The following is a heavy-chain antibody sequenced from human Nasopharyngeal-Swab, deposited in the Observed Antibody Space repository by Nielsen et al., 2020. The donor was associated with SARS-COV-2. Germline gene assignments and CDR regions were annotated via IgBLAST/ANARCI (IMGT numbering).Heavy chain of an antibody. CDR1: GYTFTRYD. CDR3: ARFSRYYYYYGMDV. V-gene: IGHV1-8*01. Sequence: ASVKVSCKASGYTFTRYDINWVRPATGQGLDWMGLMNPNRGNTGYPQKFQGRVTMTRNTSISTAYMELSSLRSEDTAVYYCARFSRYYYYYGMDVWGQGTTVTVSS. D-gene: IGHD2/OR15-2a*01. CDR2: MNPNRGNT. J-gene: IGHJ6*02.